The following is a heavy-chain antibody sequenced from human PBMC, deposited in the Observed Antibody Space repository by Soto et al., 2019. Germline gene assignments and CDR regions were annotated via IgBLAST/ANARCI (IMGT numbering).Heavy chain of an antibody. CDR2: ISSSGSTI. CDR3: ARSRLTNVRDY. Sequence: EVQLVESGGGLVQPGGSLRLSCAASGFTFSSYEMNWVRQAPGKGLEWVSYISSSGSTIYYADSVKGRFTISRDNAKNSLYLQMNSLRAEDTAVYYCARSRLTNVRDYWGQGTLVTVSS. D-gene: IGHD2-2*01. V-gene: IGHV3-48*03. CDR1: GFTFSSYE. J-gene: IGHJ4*02.